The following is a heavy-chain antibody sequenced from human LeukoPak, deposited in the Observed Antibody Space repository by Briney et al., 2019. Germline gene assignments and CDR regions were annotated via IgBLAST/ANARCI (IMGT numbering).Heavy chain of an antibody. Sequence: PSETLSLTCTVSGGSISSSNYYWGWIRQPPGKGLEWIGSIYYSGNTYYNPSLKSRVTISVDTSKNQFSLKLSSVTAADTAVYYCATGGGRLDYVWENYRFDYWGQGTLVTVSS. CDR3: ATGGGRLDYVWENYRFDY. J-gene: IGHJ4*02. CDR2: IYYSGNT. D-gene: IGHD3-16*02. V-gene: IGHV4-39*07. CDR1: GGSISSSNYY.